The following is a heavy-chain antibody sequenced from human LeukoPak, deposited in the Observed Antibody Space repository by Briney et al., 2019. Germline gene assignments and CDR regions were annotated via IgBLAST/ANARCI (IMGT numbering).Heavy chain of an antibody. CDR3: ARGQARSGYSSSWYLY. V-gene: IGHV3-21*01. CDR2: ISSSSSYI. J-gene: IGHJ4*02. D-gene: IGHD6-13*01. CDR1: GFTFSTYS. Sequence: PGGSLRLSCAVSGFTFSTYSMNWVRQAPGKGLEWVSSISSSSSYIYYADFVKGRFTISRDIAKNSLYLQMNSLRAEDTAVYYCARGQARSGYSSSWYLYWGQGTLVTVS.